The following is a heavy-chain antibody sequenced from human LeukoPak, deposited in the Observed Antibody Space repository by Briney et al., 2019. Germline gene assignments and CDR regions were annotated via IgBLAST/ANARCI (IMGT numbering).Heavy chain of an antibody. CDR2: IKQDESEK. V-gene: IGHV3-7*03. D-gene: IGHD3-3*01. CDR1: GFTFSSYW. Sequence: GGSLRLSCATSGFTFSSYWMSWVRQAPGKGLEWVANIKQDESEKYYVDSVKGRFTISRDNAKNSLYLQMNSLRAEDTALYYCARVKGSGYRNSIDYWGQGTLVTVSS. CDR3: ARVKGSGYRNSIDY. J-gene: IGHJ4*02.